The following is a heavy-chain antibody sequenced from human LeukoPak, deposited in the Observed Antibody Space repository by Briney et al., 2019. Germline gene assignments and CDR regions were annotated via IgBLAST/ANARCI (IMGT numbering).Heavy chain of an antibody. D-gene: IGHD3-16*01. CDR2: IHYSGKA. Sequence: SETLSLTCTVSGGSISGYYWTWIRQPPGKGLEWIGQIHYSGKADYNPSLRSRITISVDTSKNQMSLKLSSATAADTAVYYCARFGVYYDMGVWGQGTTVTVS. V-gene: IGHV4-59*01. J-gene: IGHJ6*02. CDR1: GGSISGYY. CDR3: ARFGVYYDMGV.